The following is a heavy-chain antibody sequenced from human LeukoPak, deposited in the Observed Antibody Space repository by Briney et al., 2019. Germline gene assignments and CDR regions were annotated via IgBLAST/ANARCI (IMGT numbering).Heavy chain of an antibody. CDR2: IRSDGSNK. D-gene: IGHD4-17*01. CDR1: GFTFSSYG. J-gene: IGHJ4*02. V-gene: IGHV3-30*02. Sequence: GGSLRLSCAASGFTFSSYGMHWVRQAPGKGLEWVAFIRSDGSNKYYADSVKGRFTIFRDSFENSLYLQMNSLRAENTAVYYCAKTLFTSYGDYLLGDWGQGTLVTVSS. CDR3: AKTLFTSYGDYLLGD.